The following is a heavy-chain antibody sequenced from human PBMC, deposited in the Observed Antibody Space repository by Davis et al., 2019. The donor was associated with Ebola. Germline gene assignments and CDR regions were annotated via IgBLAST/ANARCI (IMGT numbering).Heavy chain of an antibody. CDR3: ARARGIAVAGRSYYFDY. CDR1: GYSFTSYC. V-gene: IGHV1-69*06. Sequence: SCQGSGYSFTSYCISWVRQAPGHGLEWMGWTIPIFATANYAQKFQGRVTITADKSTSTAYMELSSLRSEDTAVYHCARARGIAVAGRSYYFDYWGQGTLVTVSS. J-gene: IGHJ4*02. D-gene: IGHD6-19*01. CDR2: TIPIFATA.